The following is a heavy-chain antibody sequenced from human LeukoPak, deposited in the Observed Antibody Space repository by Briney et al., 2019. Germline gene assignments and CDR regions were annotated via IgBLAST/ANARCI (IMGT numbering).Heavy chain of an antibody. V-gene: IGHV4-34*01. CDR1: GGSFSGYY. J-gene: IGHJ4*02. CDR3: ARGRGIAAAGTCYDY. CDR2: INHSGST. Sequence: PSETLSLTCAVYGGSFSGYYWSWIRQPPGKGLEWIGEINHSGSTNYNPSLKSRVTISVDTSKNQFSLKLSSVTAADTAVYYCARGRGIAAAGTCYDYWGQGTLVTVSS. D-gene: IGHD6-13*01.